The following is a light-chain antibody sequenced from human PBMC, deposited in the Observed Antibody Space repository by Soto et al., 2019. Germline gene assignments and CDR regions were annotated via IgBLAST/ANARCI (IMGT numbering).Light chain of an antibody. V-gene: IGKV3-11*01. CDR3: QQRSDWLT. Sequence: EMVLTQSPGTLSLSPGEGATLSCRASQSVSTSLAWYQQKPGQAPRLLIYGASRRAAGIPGRFSGSGSGTDFTLTISSLEPEDFAVYYCQQRSDWLTFGGGTKGDIK. CDR2: GAS. CDR1: QSVSTS. J-gene: IGKJ4*01.